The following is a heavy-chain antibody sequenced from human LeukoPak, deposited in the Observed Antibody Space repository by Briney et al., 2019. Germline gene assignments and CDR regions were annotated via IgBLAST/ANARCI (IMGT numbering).Heavy chain of an antibody. CDR1: GYTFTGYY. CDR2: INPNSGGT. D-gene: IGHD4-23*01. Sequence: ASVKVSCKASGYTFTGYYMHWVRQAPGQGLEWMGWINPNSGGTNYAQKFQGRVTMTRDTSISTAYMELSRLRSDDTAVYYCARTYGGAGRMDVWGQRTTVTVSS. V-gene: IGHV1-2*02. J-gene: IGHJ6*02. CDR3: ARTYGGAGRMDV.